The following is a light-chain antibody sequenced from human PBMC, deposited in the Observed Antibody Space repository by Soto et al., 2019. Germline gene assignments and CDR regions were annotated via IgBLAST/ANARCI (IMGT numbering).Light chain of an antibody. CDR3: QQYNNWPPYT. V-gene: IGKV3-15*01. Sequence: EIVMTQSPATLSVSPGERATLSCRASQSVSSNLAWYQQKPGQAPRLLIYGASTRATGIPARFSGSGSGTELTLTVSCLQSEDFAVEYCQQYNNWPPYTFGQGTQLEIK. J-gene: IGKJ2*01. CDR2: GAS. CDR1: QSVSSN.